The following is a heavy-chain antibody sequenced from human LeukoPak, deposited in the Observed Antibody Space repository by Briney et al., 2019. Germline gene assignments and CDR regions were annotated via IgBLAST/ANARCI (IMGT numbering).Heavy chain of an antibody. CDR3: ARERGSYRAEFDY. CDR2: INPNSGGT. V-gene: IGHV1-2*02. J-gene: IGHJ4*02. CDR1: GYTFTGYY. Sequence: ASVKVSCKASGYTFTGYYMHWVRQAPGQGLEWMGWINPNSGGTYYAQKFQGRVSMTRDTSISTAYMELSRLRSDDTAVYYCARERGSYRAEFDYWGQGTLVTVSS. D-gene: IGHD1-26*01.